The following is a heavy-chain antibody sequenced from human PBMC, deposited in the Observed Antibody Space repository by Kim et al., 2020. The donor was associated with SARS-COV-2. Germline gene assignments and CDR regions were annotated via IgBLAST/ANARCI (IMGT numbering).Heavy chain of an antibody. D-gene: IGHD5-12*01. CDR1: GFTVSSNY. CDR2: IYSGGST. CDR3: ASGPRDFNSGYDYLVDYYYGMDV. V-gene: IGHV3-53*04. J-gene: IGHJ6*02. Sequence: GGSLRLSCAASGFTVSSNYMSWVRQAPGKGLEWVSVIYSGGSTYYADSVKGRFTISRHNSKNTLYLQMNSLRAEDTAVYYCASGPRDFNSGYDYLVDYYYGMDVWGQGTTVTVSS.